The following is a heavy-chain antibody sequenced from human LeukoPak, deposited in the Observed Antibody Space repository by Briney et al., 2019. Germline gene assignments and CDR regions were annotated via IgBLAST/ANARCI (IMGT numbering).Heavy chain of an antibody. J-gene: IGHJ6*02. V-gene: IGHV5-51*01. CDR1: GYSFTSYW. D-gene: IGHD4-17*01. Sequence: KGGGSLKISGRGSGYSFTSYWTGWVRQVPGKGLEWMGIIYPGDSDTRYSPSFQGQVTISADKSISTAYLQWSSLKASDTAMYYCARRNDYVPYYYGMDVWGQGTTVTVSS. CDR3: ARRNDYVPYYYGMDV. CDR2: IYPGDSDT.